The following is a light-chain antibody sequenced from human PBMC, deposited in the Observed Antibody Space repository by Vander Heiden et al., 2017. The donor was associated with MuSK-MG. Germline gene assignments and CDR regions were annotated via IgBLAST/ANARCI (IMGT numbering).Light chain of an antibody. CDR1: QRVSSY. CDR2: DAS. J-gene: IGKJ4*01. CDR3: QQRRNWPLT. Sequence: ETVLTQSPATLSLSPGERATLSCRASQRVSSYLAWYQQKPGQAPRLLIYDASNRATGIPARFSGSGSGTDFTLTISSLEPEDFAVYYCQQRRNWPLTFGGGTKVEVK. V-gene: IGKV3-11*01.